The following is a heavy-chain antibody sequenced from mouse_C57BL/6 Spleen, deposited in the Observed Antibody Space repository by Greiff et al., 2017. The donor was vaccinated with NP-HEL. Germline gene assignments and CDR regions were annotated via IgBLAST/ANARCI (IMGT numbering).Heavy chain of an antibody. CDR1: GYTFTSYW. Sequence: QVQLQQPGTELVKPGASVKLSCKASGYTFTSYWMHWVKQRPGQGLEWIGNINPRNGGTNYNEKFKSKATLTVDKSSSTAYMQLSSLTSEDSAVYYCARLKFYYSNYLDYWGQGTTLTVSS. D-gene: IGHD2-5*01. J-gene: IGHJ2*01. V-gene: IGHV1-53*01. CDR3: ARLKFYYSNYLDY. CDR2: INPRNGGT.